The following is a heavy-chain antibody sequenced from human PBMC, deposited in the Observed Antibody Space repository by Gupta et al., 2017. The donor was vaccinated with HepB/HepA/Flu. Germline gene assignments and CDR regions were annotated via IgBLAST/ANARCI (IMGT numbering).Heavy chain of an antibody. CDR2: ISWNSGSI. Sequence: EVQLVESVGGLVQPGRSLRLSCAASGFTFDDYAMHWVRQAPGKGLEWVSGISWNSGSIGYADSVKGRFTISRDNAKNSLYLQMNSLRAEDTALYYCAKDPSYNWNSNWFDPWGQGTLVTVSS. D-gene: IGHD1-7*01. J-gene: IGHJ5*02. V-gene: IGHV3-9*01. CDR1: GFTFDDYA. CDR3: AKDPSYNWNSNWFDP.